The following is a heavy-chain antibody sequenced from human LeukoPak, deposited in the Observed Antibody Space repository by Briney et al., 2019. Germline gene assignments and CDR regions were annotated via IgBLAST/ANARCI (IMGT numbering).Heavy chain of an antibody. J-gene: IGHJ4*02. CDR1: GYTFTSYD. D-gene: IGHD5-24*01. CDR2: MNPNSGNT. V-gene: IGHV1-8*01. CDR3: ARDVEMATEVFDY. Sequence: ASVKVSCKASGYTFTSYDINWVRQATGQGLEWMGWMNPNSGNTGYAQKFQGGVTMTRNTSISTAYMELSSLRSEDTAVYYCARDVEMATEVFDYWGQGTLVTVSS.